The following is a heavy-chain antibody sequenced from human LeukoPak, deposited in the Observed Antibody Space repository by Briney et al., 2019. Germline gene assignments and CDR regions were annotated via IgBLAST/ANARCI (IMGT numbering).Heavy chain of an antibody. V-gene: IGHV4-38-2*02. D-gene: IGHD5-18*01. CDR2: VHHRGGT. Sequence: SEALSLTCCVSNYSISNDFYWGWIRLPPGKGLEWIGNVHHRGGTYYSPSLKSRVTLSLDTSNNQFSLKLKSVTAADTAVYYCARASDTAMVFFFDYWGQGIMVTVSS. CDR3: ARASDTAMVFFFDY. J-gene: IGHJ4*02. CDR1: NYSISNDFY.